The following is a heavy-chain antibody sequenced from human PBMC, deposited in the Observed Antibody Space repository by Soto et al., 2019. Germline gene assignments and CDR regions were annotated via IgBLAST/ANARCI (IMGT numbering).Heavy chain of an antibody. Sequence: EVQLVESGGGLVQPGMSLRLSCVASGFTFDEHAMYWVRQAPGKGLEWVSGITGTSNIIGYADSVKGRFTISRDDAKYALDLQMDSLGAEDAALYYCVRDIGMVWGDPKSGMDVWGQGTTVTVSS. V-gene: IGHV3-9*01. J-gene: IGHJ6*02. CDR1: GFTFDEHA. D-gene: IGHD2-8*01. CDR2: ITGTSNII. CDR3: VRDIGMVWGDPKSGMDV.